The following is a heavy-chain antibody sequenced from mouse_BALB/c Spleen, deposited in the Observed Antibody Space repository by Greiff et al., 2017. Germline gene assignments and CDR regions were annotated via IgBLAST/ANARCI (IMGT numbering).Heavy chain of an antibody. CDR1: GFTFSSFG. J-gene: IGHJ4*01. CDR3: ARLAMDY. CDR2: ISSGSSTI. Sequence: EVKLMESGGGLVQPGGSRKLSCAASGFTFSSFGMHWVRQAPEKGLEWVAYISSGSSTIYYEDTVKGRFTISRDNPKNTLFLQMTSLRSEDTAMYYCARLAMDYWGQGTSVTVSS. V-gene: IGHV5-17*02.